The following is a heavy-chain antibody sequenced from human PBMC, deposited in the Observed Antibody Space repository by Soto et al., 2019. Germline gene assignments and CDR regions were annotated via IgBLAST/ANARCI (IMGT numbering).Heavy chain of an antibody. CDR3: ARPGGRSGWSYYYYGMDV. CDR2: IYYSGST. J-gene: IGHJ6*02. Sequence: PSETLSLTCTVSGGSISSSSYYWGWIRQPPGKGLEWIGSIYYSGSTYYNPSLKSRVTISVDTSKNQFSLKLSSVTAADTAVYYCARPGGRSGWSYYYYGMDVWGQGTTVTVSS. CDR1: GGSISSSSYY. V-gene: IGHV4-39*01. D-gene: IGHD3-3*01.